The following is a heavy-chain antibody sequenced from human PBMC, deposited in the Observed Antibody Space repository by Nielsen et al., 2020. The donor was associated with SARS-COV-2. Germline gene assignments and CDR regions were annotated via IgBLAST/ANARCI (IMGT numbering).Heavy chain of an antibody. CDR2: ISSSSSYI. Sequence: GESLKISCAASGFTFSSYSMNWVRQAPGKGLEWASSISSSSSYIYYADSVKGRFTISRDNAKNSLYLQMNSLRAEDTAVYYCARASITMVAFDYWGQGTLVTVSS. CDR1: GFTFSSYS. D-gene: IGHD3-10*01. J-gene: IGHJ4*02. CDR3: ARASITMVAFDY. V-gene: IGHV3-21*01.